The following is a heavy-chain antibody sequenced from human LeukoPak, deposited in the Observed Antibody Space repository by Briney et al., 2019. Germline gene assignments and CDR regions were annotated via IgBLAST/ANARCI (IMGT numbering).Heavy chain of an antibody. CDR2: ISGSGDST. CDR3: AKGRSGVVVAALNY. CDR1: GFTFSSYA. V-gene: IGHV3-23*01. J-gene: IGHJ4*02. Sequence: PGVSLRLSCAASGFTFSSYAMSWVRQAPGKGLEWVSTISGSGDSTYYADSVKGRFTISRDNSKNTLYLQMNSLRADDTAVYYCAKGRSGVVVAALNYWGQGTPVTVSS. D-gene: IGHD2-15*01.